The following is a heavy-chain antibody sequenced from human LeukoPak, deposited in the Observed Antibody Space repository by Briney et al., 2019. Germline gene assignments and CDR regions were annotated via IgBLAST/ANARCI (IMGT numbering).Heavy chain of an antibody. CDR3: ARGDSSSWYSYSYYFDY. D-gene: IGHD6-13*01. V-gene: IGHV1-8*02. Sequence: ASETVSFKASGYTFFTSSISWVRQAPGQRREWMGWMNSNSGNTGYAQKFQGRVTMTRNTSISTAYMELSSLRSEDTAVYYCARGDSSSWYSYSYYFDYWGQGTLVTVSS. CDR2: MNSNSGNT. CDR1: GYTFFTSS. J-gene: IGHJ4*02.